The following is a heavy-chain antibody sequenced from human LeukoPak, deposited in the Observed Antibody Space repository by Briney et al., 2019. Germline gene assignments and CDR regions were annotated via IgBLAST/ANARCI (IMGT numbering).Heavy chain of an antibody. CDR2: IYYSGST. Sequence: KTSQTLSLTCTVSGGSISSGSYYWSWIRQPPGKGLEWIGYIYYSGSTNYNPSLKSRVTISVDTSKNQFSLKLSSVTAADTAVYYCARANGYNPYYFDYWGQGTLVTVSS. D-gene: IGHD5-24*01. CDR3: ARANGYNPYYFDY. CDR1: GGSISSGSYY. V-gene: IGHV4-61*01. J-gene: IGHJ4*02.